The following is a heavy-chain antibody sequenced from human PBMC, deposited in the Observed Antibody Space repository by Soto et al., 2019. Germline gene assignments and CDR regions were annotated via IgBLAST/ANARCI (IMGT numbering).Heavy chain of an antibody. J-gene: IGHJ5*02. CDR3: ARRTPLYASESSRFDP. V-gene: IGHV4-39*02. CDR2: VDYSGDT. D-gene: IGHD3-10*01. CDR1: GVSITTSDYY. Sequence: SETLSLTCIVSGVSITTSDYYWGWIRRPPGKGLEWIGTVDYSGDTNYNPSLNSRVTISADPSKNHFSLRLNSVTAADTAVYFCARRTPLYASESSRFDPWGQGALVTVSS.